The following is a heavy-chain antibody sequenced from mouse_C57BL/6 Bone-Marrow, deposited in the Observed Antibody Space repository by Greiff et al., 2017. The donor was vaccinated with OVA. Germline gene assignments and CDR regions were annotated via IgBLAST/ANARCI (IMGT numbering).Heavy chain of an antibody. CDR2: INPSNGGT. D-gene: IGHD5-1*01. J-gene: IGHJ3*01. Sequence: QVQLQQPGPELVKPGASVKLSCKASGYTFTSYWMHWVTQRPGQGLEWIGNINPSNGGTNYNEKFKSKATLTVDKSSSTAYMQHNNLTSEDSAVSYCARRVPTVFGYWGQGTMVTVSA. V-gene: IGHV1-53*01. CDR3: ARRVPTVFGY. CDR1: GYTFTSYW.